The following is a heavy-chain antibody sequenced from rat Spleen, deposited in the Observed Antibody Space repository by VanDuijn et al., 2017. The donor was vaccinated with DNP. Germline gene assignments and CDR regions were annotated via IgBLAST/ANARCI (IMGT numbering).Heavy chain of an antibody. CDR1: GFTFTDYN. J-gene: IGHJ2*01. CDR2: ISNTGDNT. Sequence: EVQLVESGGGPVQPGRSLILSCAASGFTFTDYNMAWVRQSPEKGLEWVASISNTGDNTYYSDSVKGRFSLSRDNAKSTLYLQMDSLRSEDTATYYCARQRRKIPDCWGQGVMVTVSS. CDR3: ARQRRKIPDC. D-gene: IGHD3-8*01. V-gene: IGHV5-25*01.